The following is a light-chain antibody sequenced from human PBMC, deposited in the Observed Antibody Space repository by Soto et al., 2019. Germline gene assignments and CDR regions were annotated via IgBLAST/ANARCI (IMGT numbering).Light chain of an antibody. J-gene: IGKJ1*01. CDR2: DTS. CDR1: QSVNVY. CDR3: QQRGSGPWT. Sequence: EIVLTQSPGTLTLSPGERATLSCRASQSVNVYFAWYQQKPGQPPRLLIYDTSKRATGVPARFSGSGSGTDLTLTISSLEPEDVAVYYCQQRGSGPWTFDQGTKVEIK. V-gene: IGKV3-11*01.